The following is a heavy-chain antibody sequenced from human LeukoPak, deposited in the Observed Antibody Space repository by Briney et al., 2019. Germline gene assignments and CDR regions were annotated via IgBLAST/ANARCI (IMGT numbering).Heavy chain of an antibody. D-gene: IGHD3-22*01. CDR2: MNPNSGNT. J-gene: IGHJ4*02. Sequence: GASVKVSCKASGYTFTSYDINWVRQATGQGLEWMGWMNPNSGNTGYAQKFQGRVIMTRNTSISTAYMELSSLRSEDTAVYYCARVYHYYDSSGYYYYFDYWGQGTLVTVSS. V-gene: IGHV1-8*01. CDR1: GYTFTSYD. CDR3: ARVYHYYDSSGYYYYFDY.